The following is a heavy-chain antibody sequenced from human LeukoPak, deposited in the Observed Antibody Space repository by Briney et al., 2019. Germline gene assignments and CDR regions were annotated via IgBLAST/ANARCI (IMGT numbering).Heavy chain of an antibody. Sequence: GGSLRLSCTATGFTLGDHDMHWVRQTTGAGLEWVAAVSAGHHAFYAGSVKGRFTVSREDAKNSLYLQMNSLRAGDTAVSYCVREARGYHYTYFDYWGQGSLVTVSS. CDR1: GFTLGDHD. CDR3: VREARGYHYTYFDY. D-gene: IGHD5-18*01. J-gene: IGHJ4*02. V-gene: IGHV3-13*01. CDR2: VSAGHHA.